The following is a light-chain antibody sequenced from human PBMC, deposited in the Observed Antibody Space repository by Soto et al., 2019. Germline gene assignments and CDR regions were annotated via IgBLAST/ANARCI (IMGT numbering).Light chain of an antibody. CDR3: EQYGSSPSWT. CDR2: GAS. CDR1: QSVSTSY. V-gene: IGKV3-20*01. J-gene: IGKJ1*01. Sequence: EIVLTQSPGTLSLSPGERATLSCRASQSVSTSYLAWYQQKPGQAPGLLIYGASSRATGIPDRFSGSGSVADFTLTIGRLEPDYCAVYYCEQYGSSPSWTFGQGTKVEL.